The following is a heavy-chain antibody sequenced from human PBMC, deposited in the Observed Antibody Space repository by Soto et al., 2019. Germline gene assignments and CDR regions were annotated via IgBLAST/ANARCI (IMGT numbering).Heavy chain of an antibody. D-gene: IGHD3-9*01. Sequence: SETLSLTCAVYGGSFSGYYWSWIRQPPGKGLEWIGEINHSGSTNYNPSLKSRVTISVDTSKNQFSLKLSSVTAADTAVYYCARGSDVLRYFDWLLGSTDFDYWGQGTLVPSPQ. J-gene: IGHJ4*02. CDR3: ARGSDVLRYFDWLLGSTDFDY. CDR2: INHSGST. CDR1: GGSFSGYY. V-gene: IGHV4-34*01.